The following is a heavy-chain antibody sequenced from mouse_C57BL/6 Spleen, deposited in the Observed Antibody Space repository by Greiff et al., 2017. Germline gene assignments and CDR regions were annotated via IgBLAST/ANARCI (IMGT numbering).Heavy chain of an antibody. CDR2: INPSSGYT. CDR3: ASGNGFAY. CDR1: GYTFTSYT. J-gene: IGHJ3*01. D-gene: IGHD2-1*01. V-gene: IGHV1-4*01. Sequence: VQLQQSGAELARPGASVKMSCKASGYTFTSYTMHWVKQRPGQGLEWIGYINPSSGYTKYNQKFKDKATLTADKSSSTAYMQLSSLTSEDSAVYYCASGNGFAYWGQGTLVTVSA.